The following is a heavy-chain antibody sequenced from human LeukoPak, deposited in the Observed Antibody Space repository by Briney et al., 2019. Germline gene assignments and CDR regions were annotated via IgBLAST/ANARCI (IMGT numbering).Heavy chain of an antibody. CDR3: AREAQWELRRGCFDY. J-gene: IGHJ4*02. Sequence: SETLSLTCTVSGGSISSYYWSWIRQHPGKGLEWIGYIYYSGSTYYDPSLKSRVTISVDTSKNQFSLKLSSATAADTAVYYCAREAQWELRRGCFDYWGQGTLVTVSS. CDR2: IYYSGST. CDR1: GGSISSYY. D-gene: IGHD1-26*01. V-gene: IGHV4-59*06.